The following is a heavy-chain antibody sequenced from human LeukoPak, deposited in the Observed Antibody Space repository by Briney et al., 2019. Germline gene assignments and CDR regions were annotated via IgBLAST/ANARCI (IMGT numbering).Heavy chain of an antibody. CDR3: ARDVPAGGTSGGFDY. CDR1: GYTFTSYY. V-gene: IGHV1-46*01. CDR2: IKPSGGRT. J-gene: IGHJ4*02. D-gene: IGHD6-13*01. Sequence: ASVKVSCKASGYTFTSYYMQWVRQAPGQGLEWMGIIKPSGGRTSYAQKFQGRVTMTRDTPTRTVYMELSSLRSEDTAVYYCARDVPAGGTSGGFDYWGQGTLVTVSS.